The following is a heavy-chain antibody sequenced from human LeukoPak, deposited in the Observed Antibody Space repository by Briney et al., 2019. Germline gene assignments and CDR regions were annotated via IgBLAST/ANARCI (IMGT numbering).Heavy chain of an antibody. Sequence: SSETLSLTCTVSGGSISSYYWSWIRQPPGKGLEWIGYIYYSGSTNYNPSLKSRVTISVDTSKNQFSLKLSSVTAADTAVYYCARFVVDYYYYGMDVWGRGTTVTVSS. V-gene: IGHV4-59*08. J-gene: IGHJ6*02. CDR2: IYYSGST. D-gene: IGHD3-22*01. CDR3: ARFVVDYYYYGMDV. CDR1: GGSISSYY.